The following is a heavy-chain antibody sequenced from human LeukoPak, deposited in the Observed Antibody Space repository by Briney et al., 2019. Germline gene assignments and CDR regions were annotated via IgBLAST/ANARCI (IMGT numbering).Heavy chain of an antibody. J-gene: IGHJ4*02. CDR1: GFTVSNYA. CDR2: ISDSGVST. D-gene: IGHD3-3*01. CDR3: AKSGYDFWSGYYGTLFDY. V-gene: IGHV3-23*01. Sequence: GGSLRLSCAASGFTVSNYAMSWVRQAPGKGLEWVSAISDSGVSTYYADSVKGPFTISRDNSKNTLYLQMNSLRAEDTAVYYCAKSGYDFWSGYYGTLFDYWGQGTLVTVSS.